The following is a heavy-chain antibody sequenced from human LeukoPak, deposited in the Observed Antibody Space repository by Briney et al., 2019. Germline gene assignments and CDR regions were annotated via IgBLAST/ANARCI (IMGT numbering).Heavy chain of an antibody. V-gene: IGHV1-69*08. CDR1: GCSFSDYS. Sequence: SVKVSCKASGCSFSDYSISWVRQAPGQGLEWMGRIIAILDTAHYAQKFQGRFTITADKSTTTVYTELSSLRSDDTAIYYCVRGLTTVATWLYLWGRGTLVTASA. J-gene: IGHJ2*01. CDR3: VRGLTTVATWLYL. D-gene: IGHD4-17*01. CDR2: IIAILDTA.